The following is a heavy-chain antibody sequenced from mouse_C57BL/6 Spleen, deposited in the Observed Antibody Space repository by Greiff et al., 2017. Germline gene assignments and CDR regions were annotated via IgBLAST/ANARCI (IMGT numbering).Heavy chain of an antibody. D-gene: IGHD2-2*01. V-gene: IGHV5-17*01. CDR1: GFTFSDYG. CDR2: ISSGSSTI. Sequence: EVKLEESGGGLVKPGGSLKLSCAASGFTFSDYGMHWVRQAPEKGLEWVAYISSGSSTIYYADTVKGRFTISRDNAKNTLFLQMTSLRSEDTAMYYCARDGYDWFAYWGQGTLVTVSA. J-gene: IGHJ3*01. CDR3: ARDGYDWFAY.